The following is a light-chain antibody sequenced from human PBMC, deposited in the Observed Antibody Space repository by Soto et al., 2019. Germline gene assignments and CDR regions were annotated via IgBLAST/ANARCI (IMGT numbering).Light chain of an antibody. J-gene: IGKJ5*01. CDR3: QHSSSSPPAIT. Sequence: EILLIQTPATLSLSTGERATLSCRASQSVSSSYLAWYQQKPGQAPRLLIYDASNRATGIPARFSGSGSGTDFTLTISRLEPEDFAVYYCQHSSSSPPAITSGQGTRLAIK. CDR2: DAS. CDR1: QSVSSSY. V-gene: IGKV3-20*01.